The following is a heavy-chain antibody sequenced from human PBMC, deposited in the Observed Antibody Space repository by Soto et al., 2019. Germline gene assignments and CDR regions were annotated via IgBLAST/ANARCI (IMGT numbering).Heavy chain of an antibody. D-gene: IGHD6-13*01. CDR3: ARDKGYSSSHDAFDI. V-gene: IGHV1-69*13. CDR1: GVTFSSYA. J-gene: IGHJ3*02. CDR2: IIPIFGTA. Sequence: SVKVSCKASGVTFSSYAISWVRQAPGQGLEWMGGIIPIFGTASYAQKFQGRVTITADESTSTAYMELSSLRSEDTAVYYCARDKGYSSSHDAFDIWGQGTMVTV.